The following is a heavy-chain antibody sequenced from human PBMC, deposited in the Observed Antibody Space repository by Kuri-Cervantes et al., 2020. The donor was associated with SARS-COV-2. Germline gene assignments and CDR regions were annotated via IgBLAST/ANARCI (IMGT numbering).Heavy chain of an antibody. CDR1: GGSISSSNW. CDR2: IYHSGST. V-gene: IGHV4-4*02. Sequence: SETLSLTCVVSGGSISSSNWWSWVRQPPGKGLEWIGEIYHSGSTNYNPSLKSRVTISVDKSKNQFSLKLSSVTATDTAVYYCAREVIHFWSGYYTRWFDPWGQGTLVTVSS. J-gene: IGHJ5*02. CDR3: AREVIHFWSGYYTRWFDP. D-gene: IGHD3-3*02.